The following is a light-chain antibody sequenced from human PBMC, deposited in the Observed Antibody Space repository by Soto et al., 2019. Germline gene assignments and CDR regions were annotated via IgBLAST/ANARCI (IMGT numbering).Light chain of an antibody. CDR1: QSVSSY. CDR3: QQRSNWGYT. V-gene: IGKV3-11*01. CDR2: DAS. Sequence: EIVLTRSPATLSLSPGARATLSCRASQSVSSYLAWYQQKPGQAPRLLIYDASNRATGIPARFSGSGSGTDFTLTISSLEPEDFAVYYCQQRSNWGYTFGQGTKLDIK. J-gene: IGKJ2*01.